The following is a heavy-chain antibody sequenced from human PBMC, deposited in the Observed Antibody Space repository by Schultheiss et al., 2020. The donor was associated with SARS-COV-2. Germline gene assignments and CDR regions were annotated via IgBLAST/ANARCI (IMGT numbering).Heavy chain of an antibody. CDR3: ARPEEYWRGWFDP. Sequence: GGSLRLSCAASGFTFDDYGMSWVRQAPGKGLEWVSVIDGSATITFYADSVKGRFTISRDDSKNTLYLQLDSLRVEDTAVYHCARPEEYWRGWFDPWGQGTLVTVSS. CDR1: GFTFDDYG. J-gene: IGHJ5*02. V-gene: IGHV3-20*01. D-gene: IGHD6-6*01. CDR2: IDGSATIT.